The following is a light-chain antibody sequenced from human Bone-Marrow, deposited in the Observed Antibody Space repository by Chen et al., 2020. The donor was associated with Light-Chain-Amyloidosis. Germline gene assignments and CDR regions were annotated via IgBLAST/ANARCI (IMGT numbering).Light chain of an antibody. CDR2: DDS. Sequence: YMLTQPSSVSVAPGPTATIACGGNNIGSTSVHWYQQTPGQAPLLVVYDDSDRPSGIPERLSGSNSGNTATLTISRVEAGDEADYYSQVWDRSSDRPVFGGGTKLTVL. CDR1: NIGSTS. J-gene: IGLJ3*02. V-gene: IGLV3-21*02. CDR3: QVWDRSSDRPV.